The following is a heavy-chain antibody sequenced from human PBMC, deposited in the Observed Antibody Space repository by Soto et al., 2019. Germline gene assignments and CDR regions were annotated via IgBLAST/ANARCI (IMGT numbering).Heavy chain of an antibody. CDR1: GYTFTSYY. V-gene: IGHV1-46*01. D-gene: IGHD5-18*01. CDR3: ARDRDTAMARTFYYYYYYGMDV. Sequence: QVQLVQSGAEVKKPGASVKVSCKASGYTFTSYYMHWVRQAPGQGLEWMGIINPSGGSTSYAQKFQGRVTMTRDTSTSTVYMELSSLRSEDTAVYYCARDRDTAMARTFYYYYYYGMDVWGQGTTVTVSS. CDR2: INPSGGST. J-gene: IGHJ6*02.